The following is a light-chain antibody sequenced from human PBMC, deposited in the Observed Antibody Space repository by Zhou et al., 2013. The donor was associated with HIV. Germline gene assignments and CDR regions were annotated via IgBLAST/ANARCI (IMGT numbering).Light chain of an antibody. J-gene: IGKJ2*04. V-gene: IGKV3-20*01. Sequence: EIVLTQSPVTLSLSPGERATLSCRASQSIDSGHLAWYQQRPGQTPRLLFSDASTRAAGIPDRFSGSGSGTDFTLTISRLESEDFAVYYCQYHATSPLMCGFGQGTRLEIK. CDR2: DAS. CDR3: QYHATSPLMCG. CDR1: QSIDSGH.